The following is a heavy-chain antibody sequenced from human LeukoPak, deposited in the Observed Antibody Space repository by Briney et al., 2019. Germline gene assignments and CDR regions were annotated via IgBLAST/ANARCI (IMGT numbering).Heavy chain of an antibody. CDR1: GGSISSGGYY. CDR3: ARGQQLASLKPYYFDY. CDR2: IYHSGST. V-gene: IGHV4-30-2*01. J-gene: IGHJ4*02. Sequence: SETLSLTCTVSGGSISSGGYYWSWIRQPPGKGLEWIGYIYHSGSTYYNPSLKSRVTISVDRSKNQFSLKLSSVTAADTAVYYCARGQQLASLKPYYFDYWGRGTLVTVSS. D-gene: IGHD6-13*01.